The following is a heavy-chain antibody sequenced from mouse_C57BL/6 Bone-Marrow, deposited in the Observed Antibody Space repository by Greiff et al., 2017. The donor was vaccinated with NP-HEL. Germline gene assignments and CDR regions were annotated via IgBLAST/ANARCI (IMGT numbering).Heavy chain of an antibody. Sequence: EVKFVEPGGGLVKPGGSLKLSCAASGFTFSSYAMSWVRQTPEKRLEWVATISDGDSYTYYTDNVKGRFTISTDNAKNNLYLQMSQLKSEDTAMYHCYFPFAYWGQGTLVTVSA. J-gene: IGHJ3*01. V-gene: IGHV5-4*03. CDR3: YFPFAY. CDR1: GFTFSSYA. CDR2: ISDGDSYT.